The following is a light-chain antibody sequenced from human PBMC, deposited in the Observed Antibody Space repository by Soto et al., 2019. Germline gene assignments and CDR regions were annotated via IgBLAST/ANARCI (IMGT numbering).Light chain of an antibody. CDR1: QSVSSY. CDR3: QQRSNWPPIT. CDR2: DAS. Sequence: EIVLTQSQATLSLSPGERATLSCRASQSVSSYLAWYQQKPGQAPRLLIYDASNRATGIPARFSGSGSGTDFNLTISSLEPEDFAVYYCQQRSNWPPITFGQGTRLEIK. J-gene: IGKJ5*01. V-gene: IGKV3-11*01.